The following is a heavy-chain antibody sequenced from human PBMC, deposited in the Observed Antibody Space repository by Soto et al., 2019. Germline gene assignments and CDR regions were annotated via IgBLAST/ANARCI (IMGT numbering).Heavy chain of an antibody. Sequence: VQLVESGGGVVQPGRSLRLSCAASGFTFSDYAMHWVRQAPGKGLEWVAVVSHDGRNTHYADSVKGRLTISSDSSKYPVSQEMTSLRAEDTAVYYCAKRGRQWLVTSDVNYWGHGALVTVSS. D-gene: IGHD6-19*01. V-gene: IGHV3-30*18. CDR2: VSHDGRNT. CDR3: AKRGRQWLVTSDVNY. CDR1: GFTFSDYA. J-gene: IGHJ4*01.